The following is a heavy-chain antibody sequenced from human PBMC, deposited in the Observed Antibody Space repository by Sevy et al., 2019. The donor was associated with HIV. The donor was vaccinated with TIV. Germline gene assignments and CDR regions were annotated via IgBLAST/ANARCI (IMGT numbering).Heavy chain of an antibody. Sequence: GGSLRLSCAASGFTFSSYSMNWVRQAPGKGLEWVSYISSSSTIYYADSVKGRFTISRDKAKNSRYLQMNSLGDEDTAVYYCARVTMVRGVTQDAFDIWGQGTMVTVSS. D-gene: IGHD3-10*01. CDR3: ARVTMVRGVTQDAFDI. CDR1: GFTFSSYS. J-gene: IGHJ3*02. V-gene: IGHV3-48*02. CDR2: ISSSSTI.